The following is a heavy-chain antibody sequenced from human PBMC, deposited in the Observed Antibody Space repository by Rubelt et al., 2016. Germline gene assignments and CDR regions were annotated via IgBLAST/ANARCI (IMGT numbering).Heavy chain of an antibody. D-gene: IGHD5/OR15-5a*01. CDR2: INAGNDNT. CDR1: GYIFTNYA. V-gene: IGHV1-3*01. Sequence: QVQLVQSGTEVKKPGASVKVSCKASGYIFTNYAMHWVRQAPGQRLEWMGWINAGNDNTKYSQTFQGRVTITRYTSASTAYMELSSLSSEATAFYYCSRWASVHPFDYWGQGTLVTVSS. CDR3: SRWASVHPFDY. J-gene: IGHJ4*02.